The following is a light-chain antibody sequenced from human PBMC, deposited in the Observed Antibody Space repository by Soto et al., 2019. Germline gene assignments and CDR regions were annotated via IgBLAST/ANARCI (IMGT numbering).Light chain of an antibody. Sequence: EIVLTQSPATLSLSPGERATLSCRASQSVGSYLAWYQQKPGQAPRLLIYDASNRATGIPARFSASGSGTDFTLTISSLEPEDFAVYYCQQRSDWPLTFGGGTKVEIK. CDR1: QSVGSY. CDR2: DAS. CDR3: QQRSDWPLT. J-gene: IGKJ4*01. V-gene: IGKV3-11*01.